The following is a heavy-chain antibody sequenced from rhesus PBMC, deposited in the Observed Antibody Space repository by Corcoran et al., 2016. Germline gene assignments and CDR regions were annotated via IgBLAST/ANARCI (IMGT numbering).Heavy chain of an antibody. CDR2: IYSDSERP. CDR3: ARDRCSGVYCYTWYFDI. CDR1: GGTISSCYYY. Sequence: QVQLQESGPGVVKPSETLSLTCAVSGGTISSCYYYWSWIRQPPGKGLEGSGGIYSDSERPNYNPTQKRPFSISKDPSKDQFSLQLSSRTATDTAVYYCARDRCSGVYCYTWYFDIWGPGTPITISS. V-gene: IGHV4S12*01. J-gene: IGHJ2*01. D-gene: IGHD2-27*01.